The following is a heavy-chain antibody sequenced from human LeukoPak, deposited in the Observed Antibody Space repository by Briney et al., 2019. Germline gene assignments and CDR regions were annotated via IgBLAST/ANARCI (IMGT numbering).Heavy chain of an antibody. V-gene: IGHV4-34*01. CDR2: INHSGST. CDR1: GGSFSGYY. J-gene: IGHJ4*02. CDR3: ARALVATKPFDY. D-gene: IGHD5-12*01. Sequence: PSETLSLTCAVYGGSFSGYYWSGIRQPPGKGLEWIGEINHSGSTNYNPSLKSRVTISVDTSKNQFSLKLSSVTAADTAVYYCARALVATKPFDYWGQGTLVTDSS.